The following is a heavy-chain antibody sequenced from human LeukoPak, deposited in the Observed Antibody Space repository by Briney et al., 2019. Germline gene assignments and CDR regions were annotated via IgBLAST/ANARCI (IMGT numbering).Heavy chain of an antibody. Sequence: GGSLRLSCAASGFTFSSYEMSWVRQAPGKGLEWVSYISSSGSTIYYADSVKGRFTISRDNSKNTLYLQMNSLRAEDTAVYYCAKDSTRTGTTSYYFDYWGQGTLVTVSS. CDR3: AKDSTRTGTTSYYFDY. CDR2: ISSSGSTI. V-gene: IGHV3-48*03. CDR1: GFTFSSYE. J-gene: IGHJ4*02. D-gene: IGHD1-1*01.